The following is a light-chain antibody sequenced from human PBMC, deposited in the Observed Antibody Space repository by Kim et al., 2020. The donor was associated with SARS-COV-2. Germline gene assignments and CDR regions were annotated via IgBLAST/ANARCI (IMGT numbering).Light chain of an antibody. J-gene: IGKJ1*01. CDR2: AAI. CDR1: IRND. CDR3: LQDHNYPWT. Sequence: IRNDLSWYQQKLGKPPKLLIYAAITLQSGVPSRFSGSASGTEFTLTISSLQPEDFATYYCLQDHNYPWTFGQGTKVDIK. V-gene: IGKV1-6*01.